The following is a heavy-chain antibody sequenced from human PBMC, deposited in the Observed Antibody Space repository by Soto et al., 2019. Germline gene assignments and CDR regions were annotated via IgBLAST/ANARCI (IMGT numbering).Heavy chain of an antibody. Sequence: PGGSLRLSCIGSGFSLTQYWMSWVRQTPGKGLEWVAKINEDGTKRAYMDSVEGRFTISRDNAENSLSLQMNSLRADDTAVYYCTRWYGSCSGGSCFFDSWGQGTQVTVSS. D-gene: IGHD2-15*01. CDR2: INEDGTKR. V-gene: IGHV3-7*01. CDR3: TRWYGSCSGGSCFFDS. CDR1: GFSLTQYW. J-gene: IGHJ4*02.